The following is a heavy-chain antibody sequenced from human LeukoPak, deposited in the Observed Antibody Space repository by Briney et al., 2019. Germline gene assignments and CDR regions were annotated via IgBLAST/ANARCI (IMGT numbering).Heavy chain of an antibody. Sequence: GGSLRLSCAASGFTFSTYSMNWVRQAPGKGLDWVSSISSTGSHIYYADSVKGRFTISRDNAKNSLYQQMNSLRAEDTASYYCARESQYDTGGLDYWGQGSLVTVSS. CDR2: ISSTGSHI. CDR3: ARESQYDTGGLDY. D-gene: IGHD2-8*02. J-gene: IGHJ4*02. CDR1: GFTFSTYS. V-gene: IGHV3-21*04.